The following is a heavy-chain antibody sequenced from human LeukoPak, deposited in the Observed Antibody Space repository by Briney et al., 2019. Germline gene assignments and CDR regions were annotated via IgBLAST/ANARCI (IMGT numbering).Heavy chain of an antibody. CDR3: ARDLGRSSDAFDI. J-gene: IGHJ3*02. CDR2: ISSSSSTI. V-gene: IGHV3-48*01. Sequence: GRSLRLSCAASGFTFSSYAMHWVRQAPGKGLEWVSYISSSSSTIYYADSVKGRFTISRDNAKNSLYLQMNSLRAEDTAVYYCARDLGRSSDAFDIWGQGTMVTVSS. D-gene: IGHD1-26*01. CDR1: GFTFSSYA.